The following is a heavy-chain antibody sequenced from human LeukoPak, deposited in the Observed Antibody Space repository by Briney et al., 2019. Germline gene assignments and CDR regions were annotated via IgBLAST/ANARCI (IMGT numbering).Heavy chain of an antibody. Sequence: GGSLRLSCAASGFSFSTSPMSWVRQPPGKGLEWVSAMNNGPGATFYRDSVRGRFTISRDDSKSTLYLQMDSLRAEDTGTYYCAKTHYDLLDVWGQGTTVTVSS. CDR2: MNNGPGAT. CDR1: GFSFSTSP. D-gene: IGHD5-12*01. CDR3: AKTHYDLLDV. J-gene: IGHJ6*02. V-gene: IGHV3-23*01.